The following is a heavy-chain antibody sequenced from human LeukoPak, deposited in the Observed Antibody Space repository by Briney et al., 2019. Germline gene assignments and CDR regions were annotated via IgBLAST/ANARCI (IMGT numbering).Heavy chain of an antibody. D-gene: IGHD3-22*01. CDR3: ARDQFLRGYDSSGYYFHYYGMDV. J-gene: IGHJ6*02. CDR2: IFYTGST. Sequence: SETLSLTCTVSGGSITSGNYYWSWIRQPPGKGLEWIGYIFYTGSTNYSPSLKSRVSISVDTFKNQFSLKLSSVTAADTAVYYCARDQFLRGYDSSGYYFHYYGMDVWGQGTTVTVSS. V-gene: IGHV4-30-4*01. CDR1: GGSITSGNYY.